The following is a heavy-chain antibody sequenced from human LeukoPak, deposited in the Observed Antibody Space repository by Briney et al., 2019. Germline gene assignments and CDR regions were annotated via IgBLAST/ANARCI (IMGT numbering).Heavy chain of an antibody. V-gene: IGHV3-23*01. CDR1: GFMFSNYD. CDR3: AKGLGDYYYYYMDV. J-gene: IGHJ6*03. Sequence: GGSLRLSCAASGFMFSNYDMCWVRHAPGKGLEWVSLITDRDIGTYYANSVKGRFTISRDNSKSTLYLRMNSLRADDTAVYYCAKGLGDYYYYYMDVWGKGTTVTVSS. CDR2: ITDRDIGT.